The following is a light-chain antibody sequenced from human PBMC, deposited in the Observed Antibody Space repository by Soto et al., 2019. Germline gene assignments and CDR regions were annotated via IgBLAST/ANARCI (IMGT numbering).Light chain of an antibody. V-gene: IGKV4-1*01. Sequence: DIVMTQSPDSLPVSLGERATINCKSSQSLLYSSNNKNYLAWYQQKPGQPPKLLIFWASTRESGVPDRFSGSGSGTDLTLTIRRLEAEDVAFYYCQKYYYTPYSFGQGTKREIK. CDR2: WAS. J-gene: IGKJ2*03. CDR1: QSLLYSSNNKNY. CDR3: QKYYYTPYS.